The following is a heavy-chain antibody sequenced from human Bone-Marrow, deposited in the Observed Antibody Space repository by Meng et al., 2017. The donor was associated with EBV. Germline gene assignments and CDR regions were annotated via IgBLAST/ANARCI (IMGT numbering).Heavy chain of an antibody. CDR3: ARARYCGGDCYGYFDY. CDR1: GYTFTGYY. CDR2: INPNSGGT. D-gene: IGHD2-21*02. Sequence: LGQSGPEVKKPGASVKVSCKASGYTFTGYYMHWVRQAPGQGLEWMGRINPNSGGTNYAQKFQGRVTMTRDTSISTAYMELSRLRSDDTAVYYCARARYCGGDCYGYFDYWGQGTLVTVSS. J-gene: IGHJ4*02. V-gene: IGHV1-2*06.